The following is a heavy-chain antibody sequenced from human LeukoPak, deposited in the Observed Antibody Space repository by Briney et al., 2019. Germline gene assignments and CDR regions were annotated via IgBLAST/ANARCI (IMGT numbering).Heavy chain of an antibody. CDR1: GGSFSGYY. V-gene: IGHV4-34*01. J-gene: IGHJ4*02. CDR3: ATATPYKLDY. Sequence: SETLSLTCAVYGGSFSGYYWSWIRQPPGKGLEWIGEINHSGSTNYNPSLKSRVTISVDTSKNQFSVSLSSVAAADTAVYYCATATPYKLDYWGQGTLVTVSS. CDR2: INHSGST. D-gene: IGHD1-1*01.